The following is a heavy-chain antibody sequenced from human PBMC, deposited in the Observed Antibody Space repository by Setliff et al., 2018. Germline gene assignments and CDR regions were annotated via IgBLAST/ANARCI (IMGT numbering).Heavy chain of an antibody. CDR2: INWSGGTA. V-gene: IGHV3-20*04. D-gene: IGHD6-25*01. J-gene: IGHJ5*02. CDR3: VPGRGS. CDR1: GFTFSNYG. Sequence: GGSLRLSCAASGFTFSNYGMAWVRQSPGKGLEWVAGINWSGGTAGYADSVRGRLTISRDNAKSSVYLQMSSLRAEDTAVFYCVPGRGSWGQGALVTVSS.